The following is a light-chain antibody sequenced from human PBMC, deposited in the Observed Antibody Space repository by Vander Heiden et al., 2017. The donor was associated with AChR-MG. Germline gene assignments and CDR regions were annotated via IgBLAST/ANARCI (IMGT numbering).Light chain of an antibody. CDR1: QSVSSY. CDR2: DAS. CDR3: QQRSNPIT. J-gene: IGKJ5*01. V-gene: IGKV3-11*01. Sequence: DIVLTQSPATLSLSPGERATLSCRASQSVSSYLAWYQQKPGQAPRLLIYDASNRATGIPARFSGSGSGTDFTLTSSSLEPEDFAVYYCQQRSNPITFGQGTRLEIK.